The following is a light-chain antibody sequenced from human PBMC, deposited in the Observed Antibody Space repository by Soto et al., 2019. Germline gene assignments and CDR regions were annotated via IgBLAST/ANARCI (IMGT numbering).Light chain of an antibody. J-gene: IGLJ1*01. CDR3: SSYTTSNTRQIV. CDR1: SSDVGGYNY. Sequence: QSVLTQPASVSGSPGQSITISCTGTSSDVGGYNYVSWYQQHPGKAPKFMIYDVSNRPSGVSNRFSGSKSGNTASRTISGLQAEDEADYYCSSYTTSNTRQIVFGTGTKLTVL. CDR2: DVS. V-gene: IGLV2-14*01.